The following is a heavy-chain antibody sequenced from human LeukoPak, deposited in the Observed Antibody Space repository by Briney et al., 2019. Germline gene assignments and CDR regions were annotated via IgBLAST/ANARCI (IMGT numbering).Heavy chain of an antibody. V-gene: IGHV3-23*01. J-gene: IGHJ6*02. CDR2: ISGSGGST. D-gene: IGHD3-9*01. CDR3: AKVFRYFDWLPKADYYYYYGMDV. Sequence: PGGSLRLSCAASGFTFSSYAMSWVRQAPGKGLEWVSAISGSGGSTYYADSVKGRFTISRDNSKNTLYLQMNSLRAEDTAVYYCAKVFRYFDWLPKADYYYYYGMDVWGQGTTVTVSS. CDR1: GFTFSSYA.